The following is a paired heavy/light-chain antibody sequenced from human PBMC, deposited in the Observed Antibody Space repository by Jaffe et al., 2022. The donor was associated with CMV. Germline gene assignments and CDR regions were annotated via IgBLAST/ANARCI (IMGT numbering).Light chain of an antibody. CDR3: QQYGTTPRT. V-gene: IGKV3-20*01. CDR1: QSVSGSS. CDR2: GAS. Sequence: EIVLTQSPGTLSLSPGERATLSCWASQSVSGSSLAWYQQKPGQAPRLLIYGASSRATGIPDRFRGSGSGTDFTLTISRLEPDDFAVYYCQQYGTTPRTFGQGTKVEIK. J-gene: IGKJ1*01.
Heavy chain of an antibody. J-gene: IGHJ3*02. Sequence: QVQLVQSGPEVKKPGASVRVSCKASGYTFTNYDVNWVRQAPGQGLEWMGWISTYDGNTNYARSFWDRVSLTTDTSTSTVYMELRSLRSDDTAVYYCARDQGRQGSLSMVRGVLTQRVNPGASEIWGQGTLVSVSA. CDR2: ISTYDGNT. V-gene: IGHV1-18*01. CDR1: GYTFTNYD. D-gene: IGHD3-10*01. CDR3: ARDQGRQGSLSMVRGVLTQRVNPGASEI.